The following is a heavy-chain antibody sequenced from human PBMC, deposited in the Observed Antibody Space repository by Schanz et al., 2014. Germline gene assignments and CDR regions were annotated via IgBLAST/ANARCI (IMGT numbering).Heavy chain of an antibody. J-gene: IGHJ4*02. Sequence: EVQLVESGGGLVKPGGSLRLSCTASGFAFSSYSMNWVRQAPGKGLEWVSSISSSSSYIYYADSVKGRFSISRDNAKNALFLQMNSLRAGDTAVYYCARGTDWNLHYCGQGALVTVSS. CDR3: ARGTDWNLHY. D-gene: IGHD1-1*01. CDR1: GFAFSSYS. CDR2: ISSSSSYI. V-gene: IGHV3-21*01.